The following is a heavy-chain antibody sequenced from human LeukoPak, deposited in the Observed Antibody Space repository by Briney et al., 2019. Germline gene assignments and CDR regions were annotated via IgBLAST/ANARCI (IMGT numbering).Heavy chain of an antibody. CDR2: IWYDGSNK. CDR3: AREGYDFWSGYYSPPFDP. V-gene: IGHV3-33*01. D-gene: IGHD3-3*01. J-gene: IGHJ5*02. Sequence: PGGSLRLSCAASGFTFSSYGMHWVRQAPGKGLEWVAVIWYDGSNKYYADSVKGRFTISRDNSKNTLYLQMNSLRAEDTAVYYCAREGYDFWSGYYSPPFDPWGQGTLVTVSS. CDR1: GFTFSSYG.